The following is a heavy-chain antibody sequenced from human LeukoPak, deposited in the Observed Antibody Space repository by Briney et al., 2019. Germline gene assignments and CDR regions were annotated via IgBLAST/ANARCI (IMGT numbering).Heavy chain of an antibody. CDR2: ISGSGNNT. CDR1: GLMFRSHA. Sequence: GGSLRLSCAASGLMFRSHAMTWVRQAPGKGLEWVSVISGSGNNTYYADSVKGRFTISRDNSKNTLYLQMNSLRPEDTAVYYCAKGKDVWGSYRTEFDFWGQGTLVAVSS. J-gene: IGHJ4*02. V-gene: IGHV3-23*01. CDR3: AKGKDVWGSYRTEFDF. D-gene: IGHD3-16*02.